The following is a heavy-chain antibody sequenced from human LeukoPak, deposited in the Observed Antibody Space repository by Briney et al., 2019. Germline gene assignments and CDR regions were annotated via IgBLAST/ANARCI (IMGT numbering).Heavy chain of an antibody. D-gene: IGHD1-26*01. V-gene: IGHV3-23*01. CDR1: GFTFSRSA. CDR3: ARVRQSGSPLDY. J-gene: IGHJ4*02. CDR2: ISTSGGST. Sequence: PGGSLRLSCAAPGFTFSRSAMSWVHQAPGKGLEWVSSISTSGGSTYYADSVKGRFTISRDNAKNSLYLQMNSLRAEDTAVYYCARVRQSGSPLDYWGQGTLVTVSS.